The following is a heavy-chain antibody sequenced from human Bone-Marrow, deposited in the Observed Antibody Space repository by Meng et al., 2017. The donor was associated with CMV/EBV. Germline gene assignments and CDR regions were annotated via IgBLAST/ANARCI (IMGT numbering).Heavy chain of an antibody. Sequence: ASVKVSCKASGYTFTSYGISWVRQAPGQGLEWVGWISVHNGHTKYAQNLQGRVTMTTDTSTSTAYMELRSLRSDDTAVYYCARKSIFVGDGMDVWGQGTTVTVSS. J-gene: IGHJ6*02. V-gene: IGHV1-18*01. D-gene: IGHD3-3*01. CDR2: ISVHNGHT. CDR1: GYTFTSYG. CDR3: ARKSIFVGDGMDV.